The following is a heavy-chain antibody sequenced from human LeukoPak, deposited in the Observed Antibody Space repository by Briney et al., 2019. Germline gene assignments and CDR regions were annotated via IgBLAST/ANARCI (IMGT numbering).Heavy chain of an antibody. CDR2: IYYSGST. V-gene: IGHV4-59*01. J-gene: IGHJ5*02. D-gene: IGHD6-19*01. CDR3: ARVSSSGWYPGPRTPSTPFDP. Sequence: SETLSLTCTVSGGSISSYYWSWIRQPPGKGLEWIGYIYYSGSTNYNPSLKSRVTISVDTSKNQFSLKLSSVTAADTAVYYCARVSSSGWYPGPRTPSTPFDPRGQGTLVTVSS. CDR1: GGSISSYY.